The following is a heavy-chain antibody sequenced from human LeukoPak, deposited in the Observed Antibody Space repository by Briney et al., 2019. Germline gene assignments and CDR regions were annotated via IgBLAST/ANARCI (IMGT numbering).Heavy chain of an antibody. CDR2: ISYDGSNK. J-gene: IGHJ4*02. Sequence: PGRSLRLSCAASGFTFSSYAMHWVRQAPGKGLEWVAVISYDGSNKYYADSVKGRFTISRDNSKNTLYLQMNSLRAEDTAVYYCAKAPEDYWGQGTLVTVSS. V-gene: IGHV3-30*14. CDR3: AKAPEDY. CDR1: GFTFSSYA.